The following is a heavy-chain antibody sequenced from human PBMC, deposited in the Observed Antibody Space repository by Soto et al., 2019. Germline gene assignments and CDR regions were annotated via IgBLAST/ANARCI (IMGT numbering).Heavy chain of an antibody. Sequence: GGSLRLSCAASGFTFSSYAMNWVRQAPGKGLEWVSAITNSGDSTYYADPVKGRFTISRDNSENTLYLQMNGLRAEDTAVYYCAKSMTTVHYYYYYYMDVWGKGTTVTVSS. D-gene: IGHD4-17*01. CDR2: ITNSGDST. CDR1: GFTFSSYA. CDR3: AKSMTTVHYYYYYYMDV. V-gene: IGHV3-23*01. J-gene: IGHJ6*03.